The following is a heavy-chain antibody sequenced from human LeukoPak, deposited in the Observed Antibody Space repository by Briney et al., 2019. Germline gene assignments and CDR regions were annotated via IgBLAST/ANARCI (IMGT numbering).Heavy chain of an antibody. CDR2: INTNTGNP. CDR1: GYTFTSYA. CDR3: ATSSSWINMEVDY. D-gene: IGHD6-13*01. Sequence: GASVKVSCKASGYTFTSYAMNWVRQAPGQGLEWMGWINTNTGNPTYAQGFTGRFVFSLDTSVSTAYLQISRLKAEDTAVYYCATSSSWINMEVDYWGQGTLVTVSS. V-gene: IGHV7-4-1*02. J-gene: IGHJ4*02.